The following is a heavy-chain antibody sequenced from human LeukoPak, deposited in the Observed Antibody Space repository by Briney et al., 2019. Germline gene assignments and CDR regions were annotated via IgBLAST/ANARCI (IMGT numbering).Heavy chain of an antibody. CDR3: AKDPVAGTTSHFFHY. CDR2: VSGSGGST. J-gene: IGHJ4*02. V-gene: IGHV3-23*01. CDR1: GFTFSSYA. D-gene: IGHD6-19*01. Sequence: PGGSLRLSCAASGFTFSSYAMSWGRQAPGRGLEWVSAVSGSGGSTYYADSVKGRFTISRDNSKNTLYLQMNSLRAEDTAVYYCAKDPVAGTTSHFFHYWGQGTPVTVSS.